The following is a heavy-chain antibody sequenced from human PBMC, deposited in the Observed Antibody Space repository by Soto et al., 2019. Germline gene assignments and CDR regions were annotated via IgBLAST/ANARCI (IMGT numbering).Heavy chain of an antibody. D-gene: IGHD6-13*01. CDR1: GYTFTGYY. V-gene: IGHV1-2*02. Sequence: ASVKVSCKASGYTFTGYYMHWVRQAPGQGLEWMGWINPNSGGTNYAQKFQGRVTMTRDTSISTAYMELSRLRSEDTAVYYCARAPGGIAAAGIFNYWGQGTLVTVSS. J-gene: IGHJ4*02. CDR3: ARAPGGIAAAGIFNY. CDR2: INPNSGGT.